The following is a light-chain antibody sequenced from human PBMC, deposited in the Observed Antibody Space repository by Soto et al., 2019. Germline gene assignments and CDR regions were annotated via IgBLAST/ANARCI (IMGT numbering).Light chain of an antibody. Sequence: QSVVTQTPSASGTPGQRVTFSCSGGSSNIGGNYVSWFQQLPGMAPKLLIYETYKRPSGVPDRFSSSKSGTSASLAISGLQSEDEADYYCAAWDDNLNVVVFGGGTKLTVL. CDR1: SSNIGGNY. CDR2: ETY. V-gene: IGLV1-44*01. J-gene: IGLJ3*02. CDR3: AAWDDNLNVVV.